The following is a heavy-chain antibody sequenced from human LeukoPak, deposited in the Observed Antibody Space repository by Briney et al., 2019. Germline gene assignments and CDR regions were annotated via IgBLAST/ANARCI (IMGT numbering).Heavy chain of an antibody. CDR3: ARDYKYAFDN. CDR1: GFTFSDYS. CDR2: IGIDSGNT. D-gene: IGHD5-24*01. Sequence: GGSLRLSGAASGFTFSDYSMNWVRQSPGKGLDWISYIGIDSGNTNYADSVKGRFTISVDKAKNSLYLQMNSLRVEDTAVYYCARDYKYAFDNWGQGTLVTVSS. J-gene: IGHJ4*02. V-gene: IGHV3-48*01.